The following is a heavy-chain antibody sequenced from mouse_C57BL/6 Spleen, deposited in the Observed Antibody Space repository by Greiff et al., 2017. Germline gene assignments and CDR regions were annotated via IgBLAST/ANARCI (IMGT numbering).Heavy chain of an antibody. CDR1: GFNIKNTY. V-gene: IGHV14-3*01. J-gene: IGHJ2*01. Sequence: EVQLQQSVAELVRPGASVKLSCTASGFNIKNTYMHWVKQRPEQGLEWIGRIDPANGNTKYAPKFQGKATITADTSSNTAYLQLSSLTSEDTAIYYCARSPITTVVAKGVFDYWGQGTTLTVSS. D-gene: IGHD1-1*01. CDR3: ARSPITTVVAKGVFDY. CDR2: IDPANGNT.